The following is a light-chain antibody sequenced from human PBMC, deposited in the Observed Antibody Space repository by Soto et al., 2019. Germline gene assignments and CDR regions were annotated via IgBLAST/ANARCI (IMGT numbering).Light chain of an antibody. CDR1: QSVSSN. CDR2: GAS. Sequence: EIVMTQSPATLSVSPGERATLSCRASQSVSSNLAWYQQKPGQAPRLLIYGASTRATGIPARFSGSGSGTEFTLTISSLQSEDFAVYYCQSSETFGPGTKVDIK. V-gene: IGKV3-15*01. CDR3: QSSET. J-gene: IGKJ3*01.